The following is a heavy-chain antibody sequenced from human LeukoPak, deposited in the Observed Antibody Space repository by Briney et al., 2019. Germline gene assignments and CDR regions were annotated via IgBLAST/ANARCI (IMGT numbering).Heavy chain of an antibody. Sequence: PGGSLRLSCSASGFTFTIYTLHWVRQAPGKGLEFVSAVSSNGSNTYYADSVRGRFTISRDNSKNTLYLQMSSLKPEDTAVYYCVKHARGFSFGTYYFDYWGQGTLVTVSS. CDR3: VKHARGFSFGTYYFDY. CDR1: GFTFTIYT. D-gene: IGHD5-18*01. J-gene: IGHJ4*02. V-gene: IGHV3-64D*06. CDR2: VSSNGSNT.